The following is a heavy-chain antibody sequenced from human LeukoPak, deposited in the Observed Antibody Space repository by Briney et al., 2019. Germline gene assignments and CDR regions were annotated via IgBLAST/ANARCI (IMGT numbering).Heavy chain of an antibody. J-gene: IGHJ6*02. Sequence: GASVKVSCKASGYTFTSYGISWVRQAPGQGLEWMGWINPNSGGTNYAQKFQSRVTMTRDTSISTAYMELSRLRSDDTAVYYCARDKVVGSSWYAYYYGMDVWGQGTTVTVSS. D-gene: IGHD6-13*01. CDR3: ARDKVVGSSWYAYYYGMDV. CDR2: INPNSGGT. CDR1: GYTFTSYG. V-gene: IGHV1-2*02.